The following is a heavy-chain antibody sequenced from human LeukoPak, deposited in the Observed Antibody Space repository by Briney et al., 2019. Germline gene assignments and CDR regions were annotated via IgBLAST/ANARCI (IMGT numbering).Heavy chain of an antibody. J-gene: IGHJ4*02. CDR2: IYSDGSVT. V-gene: IGHV3-74*01. CDR1: GFSLTSYG. Sequence: GGSLRLSCAASGFSLTSYGMSWVRQAPGKGLVWVSRIYSDGSVTNYADSVKGRFTISRDTAKNTLYLQMNSLGVEDTAIYYCARIRLGYFFDYWGQGTLVTVS. D-gene: IGHD3-22*01. CDR3: ARIRLGYFFDY.